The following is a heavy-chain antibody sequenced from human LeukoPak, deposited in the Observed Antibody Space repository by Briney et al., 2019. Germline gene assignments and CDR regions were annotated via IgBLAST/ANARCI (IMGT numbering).Heavy chain of an antibody. CDR2: ISRSGEST. J-gene: IGHJ4*02. D-gene: IGHD3-22*01. CDR1: GSTFSGFA. CDR3: AKDALYDSSGYGYLDY. V-gene: IGHV3-23*01. Sequence: GGSLRLSCAASGSTFSGFAMSWIRQAPGKGLEWVSSISRSGESTFYADSVRGRFTISRDNSKNTLYLRMNSLRAEDTAVYYCAKDALYDSSGYGYLDYWGQGSLITVSS.